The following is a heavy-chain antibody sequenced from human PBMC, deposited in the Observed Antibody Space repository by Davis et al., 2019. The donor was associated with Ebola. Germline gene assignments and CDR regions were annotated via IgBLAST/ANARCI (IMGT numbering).Heavy chain of an antibody. D-gene: IGHD1-26*01. Sequence: GESLKISCAASGFTFSSYGMHWVRQAPGKGLEWVAVISYDGSNKYYADSVKGRFTISRDNSKNTLYLQMNSLRAKDTAVYYCARGWELPAGDYWGQGTLVTVSS. CDR3: ARGWELPAGDY. CDR1: GFTFSSYG. J-gene: IGHJ4*02. CDR2: ISYDGSNK. V-gene: IGHV3-30*03.